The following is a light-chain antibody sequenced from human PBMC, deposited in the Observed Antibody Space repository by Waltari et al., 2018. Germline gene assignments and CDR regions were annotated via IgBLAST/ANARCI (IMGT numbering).Light chain of an antibody. CDR3: CSFAAGYAVA. CDR2: DVN. V-gene: IGLV2-11*01. J-gene: IGLJ2*01. Sequence: QSALTQPRSVSGSPGQSVTISSTAATTGLAYDYVSWYQQHPGKAPTLLIFDVNKRPLGVPDRFSGSKSGHTASLTISGLQTEDEADYYCCSFAAGYAVAFGGGTKVTV. CDR1: TTGLAYDY.